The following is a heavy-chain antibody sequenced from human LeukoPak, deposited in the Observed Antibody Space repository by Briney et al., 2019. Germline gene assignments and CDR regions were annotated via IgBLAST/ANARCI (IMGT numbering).Heavy chain of an antibody. CDR2: IFYSGST. D-gene: IGHD4/OR15-4a*01. Sequence: KTSETLSLTCTVSGGSISSYYWSWIRQPPGKGLEWVGYIFYSGSTNYNPSLKSRVTISVGTSKNQFSLKLSSVTAADTAVYHCARVPLWWKLPFDYWGQGTLVTVSS. V-gene: IGHV4-59*01. CDR1: GGSISSYY. CDR3: ARVPLWWKLPFDY. J-gene: IGHJ4*02.